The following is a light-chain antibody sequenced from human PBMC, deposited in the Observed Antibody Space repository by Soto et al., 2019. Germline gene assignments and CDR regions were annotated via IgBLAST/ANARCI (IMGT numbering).Light chain of an antibody. V-gene: IGLV3-21*02. CDR1: NIEIKS. J-gene: IGLJ2*01. CDR2: DDG. Sequence: SYELTQPPSVSVAPGQTARITCGGNNIEIKSVHWYQQKQGQAPVLVVYDDGDRTTGIPERFSGSKSGNTATLTTSRVEAGDEADYYCQVWDTTNPVIFGGGTKLTVL. CDR3: QVWDTTNPVI.